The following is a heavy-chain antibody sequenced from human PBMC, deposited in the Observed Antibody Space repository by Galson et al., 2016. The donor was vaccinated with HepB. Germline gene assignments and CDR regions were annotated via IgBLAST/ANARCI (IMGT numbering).Heavy chain of an antibody. CDR3: AREMHVAAAAAFDF. CDR2: IWYDGTYK. Sequence: SLRLSCAASGFTFSSYGMHWVRQAPGKGLEWVAVIWYDGTYKYYVDSVKGRFTISRDNPKNTLYLQMNSLKVEDTAVYYCAREMHVAAAAAFDFWGRGTLVTVSS. J-gene: IGHJ4*02. V-gene: IGHV3-33*01. CDR1: GFTFSSYG. D-gene: IGHD6-13*01.